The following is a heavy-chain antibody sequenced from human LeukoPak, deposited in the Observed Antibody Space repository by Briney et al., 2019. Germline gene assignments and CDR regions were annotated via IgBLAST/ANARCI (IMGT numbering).Heavy chain of an antibody. CDR3: AKSGFTMIVVVSFDY. CDR1: GFTFSSYA. CDR2: ISGSGGST. Sequence: GGSLRLSCAASGFTFSSYAMSWVRQARGRGREWFSPISGSGGSTYYADSVKGRFTISRDNSKNTLYLQMNSLRAEDTAVYYCAKSGFTMIVVVSFDYWGQGTLVTVSS. D-gene: IGHD3-22*01. V-gene: IGHV3-23*01. J-gene: IGHJ4*02.